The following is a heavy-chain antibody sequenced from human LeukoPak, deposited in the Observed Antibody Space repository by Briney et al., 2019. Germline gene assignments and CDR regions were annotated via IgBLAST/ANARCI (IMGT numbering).Heavy chain of an antibody. CDR1: GYTFTGYY. D-gene: IGHD6-19*01. Sequence: GASVKVSCKASGYTFTGYYMHWVRQAPGQGLEWMGWINPNSGGTNYAQKFQGRVTMTRDTSISTAYMELSRLRSDDTAVYYCARASSGGSDDAFDIWGQGTMVTVSS. CDR3: ARASSGGSDDAFDI. CDR2: INPNSGGT. V-gene: IGHV1-2*02. J-gene: IGHJ3*02.